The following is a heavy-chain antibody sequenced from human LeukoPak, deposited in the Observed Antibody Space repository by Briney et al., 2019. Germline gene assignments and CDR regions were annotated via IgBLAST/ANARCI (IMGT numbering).Heavy chain of an antibody. CDR1: GFAFSSYC. Sequence: SGGSLRLSCAVSGFAFSSYCMHWVRQVPGKGLVWVSRINEDGRSISYADSVKVRFTISRDNAKNTLYLQMTSLRVDDTAVYYCVGGRGSYGDFWGQGTLVTVSS. J-gene: IGHJ4*02. CDR3: VGGRGSYGDF. D-gene: IGHD1-26*01. CDR2: INEDGRSI. V-gene: IGHV3-74*01.